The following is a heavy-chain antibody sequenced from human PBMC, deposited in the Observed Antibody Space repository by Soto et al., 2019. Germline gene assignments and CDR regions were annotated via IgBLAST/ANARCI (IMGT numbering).Heavy chain of an antibody. Sequence: GESLKISCKGSGYSLTSYWISWVRQMPGKGLEWMGRIDPSDSYTNYSPSFQGHVTISADKSISTAYLQWSSLKASDTAMYYCATASGDFWSGYRMDVWGQGTTVTVSS. V-gene: IGHV5-10-1*01. CDR3: ATASGDFWSGYRMDV. D-gene: IGHD3-3*01. J-gene: IGHJ6*02. CDR2: IDPSDSYT. CDR1: GYSLTSYW.